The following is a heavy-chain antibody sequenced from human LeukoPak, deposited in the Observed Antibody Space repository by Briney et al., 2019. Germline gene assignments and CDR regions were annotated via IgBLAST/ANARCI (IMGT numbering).Heavy chain of an antibody. CDR3: AKRFNSSGWYAYFDY. V-gene: IGHV3-23*01. D-gene: IGHD6-19*01. Sequence: GGSLRLSCAASGFTFSSYAMSWVRQAPGKGLEWVSSISSSSSYIYYADSVKGRFTISRDNSKNTLYLQMNSLRAEDTAVYYCAKRFNSSGWYAYFDYWGQGTLVTVSS. CDR1: GFTFSSYA. CDR2: ISSSSSYI. J-gene: IGHJ4*02.